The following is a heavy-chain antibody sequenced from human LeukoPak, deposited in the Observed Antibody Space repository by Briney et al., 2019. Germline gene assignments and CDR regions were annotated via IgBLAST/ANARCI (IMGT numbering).Heavy chain of an antibody. CDR1: GYTFTSYG. CDR3: ARSYGSGSYPPYFDY. CDR2: ISAYNGNT. J-gene: IGHJ4*02. D-gene: IGHD3-10*01. Sequence: ASVKVSCKASGYTFTSYGISWVRQAPGQGLEWMGWISAYNGNTNYAQKLQGRVTMTTDTSTSTAYMELRSLRSDDTAVYYCARSYGSGSYPPYFDYWGQGTLVTVSS. V-gene: IGHV1-18*01.